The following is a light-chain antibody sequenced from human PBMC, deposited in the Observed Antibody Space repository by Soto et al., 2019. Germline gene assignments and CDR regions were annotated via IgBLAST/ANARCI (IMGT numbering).Light chain of an antibody. Sequence: DIQMTQSPSTLSASVGDRVTITCRASQSISSWLVWYQQKPGKAPKRLIYKASSLESGVPSRFSGSGSGTEFTLTISSLQPDDFATYYCQQYNSYSRTFGQGTKVEIK. CDR1: QSISSW. J-gene: IGKJ1*01. CDR3: QQYNSYSRT. V-gene: IGKV1-5*03. CDR2: KAS.